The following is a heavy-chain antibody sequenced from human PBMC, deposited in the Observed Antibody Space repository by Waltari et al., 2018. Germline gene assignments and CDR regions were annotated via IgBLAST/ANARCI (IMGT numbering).Heavy chain of an antibody. D-gene: IGHD3-10*01. V-gene: IGHV1-18*04. CDR2: ISAYKGNK. CDR1: GYTFTSYG. J-gene: IGHJ4*02. Sequence: QVQLVQSGAEVKKPGASVKVSCKASGYTFTSYGISWVRQAPGQGLEEMGCISAYKGNKSNSQKLQGRVTMTTDTSTDTAYMELRSLRSDDTAVYYCARYFPDYYGSGSYRAGTFDYWGQGTLVTVSS. CDR3: ARYFPDYYGSGSYRAGTFDY.